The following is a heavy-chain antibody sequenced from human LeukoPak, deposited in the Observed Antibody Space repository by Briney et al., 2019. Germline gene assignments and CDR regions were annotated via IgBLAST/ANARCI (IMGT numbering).Heavy chain of an antibody. D-gene: IGHD4-17*01. CDR1: GFSFSNYW. CDR3: ARASTAVTTRDYFDY. J-gene: IGHJ4*02. CDR2: IKSDGSTT. Sequence: PGGSLRLSCVASGFSFSNYWMHWVRQAPGKGLVWVSRIKSDGSTTTYADSVKGRFTISRDNAKNTLYFELNSLRAEDTAVYYCARASTAVTTRDYFDYWGQGTLVTVSS. V-gene: IGHV3-74*01.